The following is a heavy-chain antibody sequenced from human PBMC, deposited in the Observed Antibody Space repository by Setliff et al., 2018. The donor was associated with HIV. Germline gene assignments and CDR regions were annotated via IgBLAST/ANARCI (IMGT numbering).Heavy chain of an antibody. CDR1: GGSISSSNW. Sequence: SETLSLTCAVSGGSISSSNWWSWVRQPPGKGLEWIGEIYHSGSTNYNPSLKSRVTISIDTSKNQFSLKLSSVTAADTAVYYCARQRGGRVTIFGVSGGWFDPWGQGTLVTVSS. V-gene: IGHV4-4*02. CDR2: IYHSGST. J-gene: IGHJ5*02. CDR3: ARQRGGRVTIFGVSGGWFDP. D-gene: IGHD3-3*01.